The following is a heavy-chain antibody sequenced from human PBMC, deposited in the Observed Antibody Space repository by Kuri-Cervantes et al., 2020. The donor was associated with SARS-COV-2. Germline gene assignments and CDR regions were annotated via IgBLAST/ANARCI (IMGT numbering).Heavy chain of an antibody. CDR3: TTDRVTIFGVVIDPGFDY. CDR1: GFTFSSYA. Sequence: GESLKISCAASGFTFSSYAMHWVRQAPGKGLEWVAVISYDGSNKYYADSVKGRFTISRDNSKNTLYLQMNSLRAEDTAVYYCTTDRVTIFGVVIDPGFDYWGQGTLVTVSS. D-gene: IGHD3-3*01. V-gene: IGHV3-30-3*01. J-gene: IGHJ4*02. CDR2: ISYDGSNK.